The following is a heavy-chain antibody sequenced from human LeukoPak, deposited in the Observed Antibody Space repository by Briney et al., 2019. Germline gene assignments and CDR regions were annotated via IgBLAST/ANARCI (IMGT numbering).Heavy chain of an antibody. D-gene: IGHD3-10*01. V-gene: IGHV1-2*02. Sequence: ASMKVSCKTSGFTFTGHYMHWLRQAPGQGLEWMGWINANAGVTHYAVKFQGRVTMTRDTSISTAYMELSRLRSDDTAVYYCARDGGSGSYNFDYWGQGTPVTISP. CDR1: GFTFTGHY. CDR2: INANAGVT. J-gene: IGHJ4*02. CDR3: ARDGGSGSYNFDY.